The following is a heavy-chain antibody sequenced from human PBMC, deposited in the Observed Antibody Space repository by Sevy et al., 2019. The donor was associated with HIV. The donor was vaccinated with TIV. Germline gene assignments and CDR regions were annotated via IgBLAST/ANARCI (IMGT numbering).Heavy chain of an antibody. V-gene: IGHV3-73*01. CDR3: TRRTQYQLLYGDYYYGIDV. J-gene: IGHJ6*02. CDR2: IRSKANSYAT. Sequence: GGSLRLSCAASGFTFSGSAMHWVRQASGKGLEWVGRIRSKANSYATAYAASVKFKFTITRDDSKNTAYLQMNSLKTEDTAVYYCTRRTQYQLLYGDYYYGIDVGGQGTTVTVSS. D-gene: IGHD2-2*02. CDR1: GFTFSGSA.